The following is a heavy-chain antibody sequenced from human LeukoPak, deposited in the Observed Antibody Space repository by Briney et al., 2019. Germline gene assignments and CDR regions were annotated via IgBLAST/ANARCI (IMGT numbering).Heavy chain of an antibody. CDR1: GYTFTSYG. CDR2: ISAYNGNT. J-gene: IGHJ6*02. D-gene: IGHD3-10*01. Sequence: ASVKVSCKASGYTFTSYGISWVRQAPGQGLEWVGWISAYNGNTNYAQKLQARVTMTTDTSTTTACMDVMSLRCGDGGVYYCGREISGRALDYYYGMDVWAQGTTDTVSS. CDR3: GREISGRALDYYYGMDV. V-gene: IGHV1-18*01.